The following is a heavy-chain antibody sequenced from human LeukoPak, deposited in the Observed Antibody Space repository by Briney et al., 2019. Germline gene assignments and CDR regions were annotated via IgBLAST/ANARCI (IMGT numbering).Heavy chain of an antibody. V-gene: IGHV1-2*02. J-gene: IGHJ4*02. D-gene: IGHD3-9*01. Sequence: ASVKVSCKASGYIFTTYFIHWVRQAPGQGLEWMGWINPNNGDTNYVQKFQGRVTMTRETSISTAYMELTRLRSGDTAVYYCAREGGYDILTGYQDYWGQGTLVTVSS. CDR3: AREGGYDILTGYQDY. CDR2: INPNNGDT. CDR1: GYIFTTYF.